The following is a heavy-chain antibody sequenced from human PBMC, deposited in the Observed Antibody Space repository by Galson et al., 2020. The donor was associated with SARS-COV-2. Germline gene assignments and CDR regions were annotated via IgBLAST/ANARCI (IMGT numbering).Heavy chain of an antibody. CDR3: VRWQYYYNSGGRGFFYY. D-gene: IGHD3-22*01. Sequence: GGSLRLSCAVSGFTFNNYAMNWVRQPPGKGLEWVSSIPESGDNTYYADSVKGRFIISRDNSKNTLYLQMNGLRAEDTAMYFCVRWQYYYNSGGRGFFYYWGQGTLLTVSS. CDR2: IPESGDNT. V-gene: IGHV3-23*01. CDR1: GFTFNNYA. J-gene: IGHJ4*02.